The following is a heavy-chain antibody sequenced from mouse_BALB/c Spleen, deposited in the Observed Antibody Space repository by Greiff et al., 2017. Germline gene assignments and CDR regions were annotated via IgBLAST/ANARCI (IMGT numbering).Heavy chain of an antibody. V-gene: IGHV1S56*01. D-gene: IGHD3-1*01. J-gene: IGHJ4*01. CDR1: GYTFTSYY. CDR2: IYPGNVNT. CDR3: ARLGLSYYYAMDY. Sequence: VQLQQSGPELVKPGASVRISCKASGYTFTSYYIHWVKQRPGQGLEWIGWIYPGNVNTKYNEKFKGKATLTADKSSSTAYMQLSSLTSEDSAVYFCARLGLSYYYAMDYWGQGTSVTVSS.